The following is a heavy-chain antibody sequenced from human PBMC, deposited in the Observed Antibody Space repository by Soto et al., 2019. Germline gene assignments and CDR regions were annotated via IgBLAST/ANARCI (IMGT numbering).Heavy chain of an antibody. Sequence: EVQLVESGGGLVQPGGSLRLSCAASGFTFSSYSMNWVRQAPGKGLEWVSYISSSSSTIYYADSVQGRFTISRENAKNSLYLQRNSLRDEDTAVYYCESRDHDFIDYYGMDVWGQGTTVTVSS. D-gene: IGHD3-3*01. CDR2: ISSSSSTI. J-gene: IGHJ6*02. V-gene: IGHV3-48*02. CDR3: ESRDHDFIDYYGMDV. CDR1: GFTFSSYS.